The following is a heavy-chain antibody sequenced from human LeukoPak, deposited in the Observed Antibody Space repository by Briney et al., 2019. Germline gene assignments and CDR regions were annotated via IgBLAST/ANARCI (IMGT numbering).Heavy chain of an antibody. J-gene: IGHJ6*02. CDR3: AGTPDAYYYYGMDV. CDR1: GFTFSSYA. D-gene: IGHD1-14*01. CDR2: ISYDGSNK. V-gene: IGHV3-30*04. Sequence: GGSLRLSCAASGFTFSSYAMHWVRQAPGKGLEWVAVISYDGSNKYYADSVKGRFTISRDNSKNTLYLQMNSLRAEGTAVYYCAGTPDAYYYYGMDVWGQGTTVTVSS.